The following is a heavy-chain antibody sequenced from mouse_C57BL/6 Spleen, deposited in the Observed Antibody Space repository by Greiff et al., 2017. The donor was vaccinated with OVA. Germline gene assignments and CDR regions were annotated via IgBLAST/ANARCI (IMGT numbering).Heavy chain of an antibody. J-gene: IGHJ4*01. Sequence: QVQLQQSGPELVKPGASVKISCKASGYAFSSSWMHWVKQRPGQGLEWIGRIYPGDGDTNYNGKFKGKATLTADKSSSTAYMQLSSLTSEDSAVYVCARESQITGTVMDYWGQGTSVTVSS. CDR2: IYPGDGDT. CDR3: ARESQITGTVMDY. V-gene: IGHV1-82*01. CDR1: GYAFSSSW. D-gene: IGHD4-1*01.